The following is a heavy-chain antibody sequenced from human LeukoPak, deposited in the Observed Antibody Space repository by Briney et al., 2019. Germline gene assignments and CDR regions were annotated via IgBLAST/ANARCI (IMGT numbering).Heavy chain of an antibody. Sequence: SETLSLTCTVSGGSISRYYWSWIRQPAGKGLEWIGRIYSDGTITYNPSLQSRVTMSIDTSKNQFSLKLNFATAADTAVYYCARDSGTTGEVKFDPWGQGTLVTVSS. CDR2: IYSDGTI. CDR3: ARDSGTTGEVKFDP. CDR1: GGSISRYY. V-gene: IGHV4-4*07. D-gene: IGHD4-17*01. J-gene: IGHJ5*02.